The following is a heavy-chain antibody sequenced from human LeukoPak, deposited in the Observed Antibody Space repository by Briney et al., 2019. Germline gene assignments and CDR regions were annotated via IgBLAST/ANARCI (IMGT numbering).Heavy chain of an antibody. Sequence: GGSLRLSCTVSGLTFGDHAMSWVRQAPGKGLEWVGFIRSKTYGGTTEYAASVKGRFIISRDDSASIAYLQMNSLKTEDTAVYYCTRGPIQLWLYHGMDVWGQGTTVTVSS. CDR1: GLTFGDHA. V-gene: IGHV3-49*04. CDR3: TRGPIQLWLYHGMDV. D-gene: IGHD5-18*01. CDR2: IRSKTYGGTT. J-gene: IGHJ6*02.